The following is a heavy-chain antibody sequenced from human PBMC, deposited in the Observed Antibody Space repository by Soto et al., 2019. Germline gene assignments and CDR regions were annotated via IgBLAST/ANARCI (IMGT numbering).Heavy chain of an antibody. Sequence: ASCKVECGGAGGRVRRYAMGWVGQAPGQGLEWVGGIIPIFGTANYAQKFQGRVTITADESTSTAYMELSSLRSEDTAVYYCARGYYYDADLYWGQGTLVTGSS. CDR2: IIPIFGTA. CDR1: GGRVRRYA. CDR3: ARGYYYDADLY. D-gene: IGHD3-22*01. V-gene: IGHV1-69*13. J-gene: IGHJ4*02.